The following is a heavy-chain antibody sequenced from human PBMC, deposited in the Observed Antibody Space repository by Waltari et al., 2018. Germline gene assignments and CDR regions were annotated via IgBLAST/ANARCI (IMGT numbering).Heavy chain of an antibody. Sequence: QVQLQQGGAGLLKPSETLSLTCAVYGGSFSGYYWSWIRQPPGKGLEWIGEINHSRSTNYNPSLKGRVTISVDTSKNQFSLKLSSVTAADTAVYYCARGDYDFWSGYSGYYYYYMDVWGKGTTVTISS. J-gene: IGHJ6*03. V-gene: IGHV4-34*01. CDR3: ARGDYDFWSGYSGYYYYYMDV. CDR1: GGSFSGYY. D-gene: IGHD3-3*01. CDR2: INHSRST.